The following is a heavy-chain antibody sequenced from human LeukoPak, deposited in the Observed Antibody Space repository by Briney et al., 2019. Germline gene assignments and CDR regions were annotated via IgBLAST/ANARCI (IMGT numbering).Heavy chain of an antibody. D-gene: IGHD2-15*01. J-gene: IGHJ4*02. CDR2: IIPILGIA. V-gene: IGHV1-69*04. CDR3: ARDCSGGSCYWDY. CDR1: GGTLSSYT. Sequence: SVKVSCKASGGTLSSYTISWVRQAPGQGLEWMGRIIPILGIANYAQKFQGRVTITADKSTSTAYMELSSLRSDDTAVYYCARDCSGGSCYWDYWGQGTLVTVSS.